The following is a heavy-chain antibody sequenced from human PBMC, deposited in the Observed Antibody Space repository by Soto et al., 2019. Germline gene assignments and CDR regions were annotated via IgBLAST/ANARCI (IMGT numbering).Heavy chain of an antibody. J-gene: IGHJ4*02. CDR1: GYIFTSYY. V-gene: IGHV1-46*03. CDR2: INPFDGSR. Sequence: TSAEVSCKACGYIFTSYYIHWVRLAPGQGLEWMGWINPFDGSRMFAQSFQGRVTMTRDTSTSTVYMEVSSLRSEDTAVYYCSRVDPGETSPFDHWGQGTLVTVS. D-gene: IGHD3-10*01. CDR3: SRVDPGETSPFDH.